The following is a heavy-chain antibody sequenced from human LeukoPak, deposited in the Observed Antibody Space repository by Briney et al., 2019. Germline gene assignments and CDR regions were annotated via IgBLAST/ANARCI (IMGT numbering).Heavy chain of an antibody. CDR2: INPNSGGT. CDR3: AKIFSGWSPAYFDY. J-gene: IGHJ4*02. V-gene: IGHV1-2*02. Sequence: ASVKVSCKASGYTFTGDYIHWVRQAPGQGLEWMGWINPNSGGTHYAQKFQGRVTMTRDTSISTAYMELRRLRSDDTAIYYCAKIFSGWSPAYFDYWGQGTLVTVSS. CDR1: GYTFTGDY. D-gene: IGHD6-19*01.